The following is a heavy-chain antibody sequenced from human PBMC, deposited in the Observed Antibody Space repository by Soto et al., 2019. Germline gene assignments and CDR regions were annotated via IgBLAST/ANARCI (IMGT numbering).Heavy chain of an antibody. Sequence: SETLSLTCAVYGGSFSGYYWSWIRQPPGKGLEWIGEINHSGSTNYNPSLKSRVTISVDTSKNQFSLRLSSVTAADTAVYYCARALVFSWSGIYYFDYWGQGALVTVSS. CDR2: INHSGST. CDR1: GGSFSGYY. J-gene: IGHJ4*02. D-gene: IGHD3-3*01. CDR3: ARALVFSWSGIYYFDY. V-gene: IGHV4-34*01.